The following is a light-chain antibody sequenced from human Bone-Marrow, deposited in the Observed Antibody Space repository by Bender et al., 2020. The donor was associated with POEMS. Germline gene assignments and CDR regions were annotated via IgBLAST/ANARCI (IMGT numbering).Light chain of an antibody. J-gene: IGLJ2*01. CDR1: SNDVGGYNY. CDR2: EVN. Sequence: QSALTQPPSASGSPGQSVTISCTGTSNDVGGYNYVSWYQQRPAKAPKLMIYEVNKRPSGVPDRFSGSKSGNTASLTVSGLQAEDEADYYCNLYAGSHNAVVFGGGTKLTVL. CDR3: NLYAGSHNAVV. V-gene: IGLV2-8*01.